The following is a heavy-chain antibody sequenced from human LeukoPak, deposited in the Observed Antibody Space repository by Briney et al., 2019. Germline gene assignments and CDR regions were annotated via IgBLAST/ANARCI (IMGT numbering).Heavy chain of an antibody. CDR3: ARDVVVVPAAILDYYYYMDV. V-gene: IGHV1-2*02. J-gene: IGHJ6*03. CDR2: INPNSGGT. CDR1: GYTFTGYY. Sequence: ASVKVSCKASGYTFTGYYMHWVRQAPGQGLEWMGWINPNSGGTNYAQKFQGRVTMTRDTSISTAYMGLSRLRSDDTAVYYCARDVVVVPAAILDYYYYMDVWGKGTTVTVSS. D-gene: IGHD2-2*01.